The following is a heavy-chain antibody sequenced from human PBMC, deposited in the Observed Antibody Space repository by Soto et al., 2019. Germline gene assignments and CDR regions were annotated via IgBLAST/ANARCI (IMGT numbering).Heavy chain of an antibody. Sequence: QVQLVESGGGVVQPGRSLRLSCAASGFTFSSYGMHWVRQAPGKGLEWVAVIWYDGSKKYYADSVKGRFTISRDNSKNTLYLKMNSLRAEDTAVYYCARDRYSSSSAHFDYWGQGTLVTVSS. CDR2: IWYDGSKK. D-gene: IGHD6-6*01. CDR3: ARDRYSSSSAHFDY. CDR1: GFTFSSYG. V-gene: IGHV3-33*01. J-gene: IGHJ4*02.